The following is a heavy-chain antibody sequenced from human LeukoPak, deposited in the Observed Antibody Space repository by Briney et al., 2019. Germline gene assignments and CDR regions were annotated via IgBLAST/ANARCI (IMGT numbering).Heavy chain of an antibody. D-gene: IGHD2-8*01. J-gene: IGHJ4*02. Sequence: GASVKVSCKASGYTFTSYDINWVRQATGQGLEWMGWMNPNSGNTGYAQKFQGRVTMTRNTSISTAYMELSSLRSEDTAVYYCARVIRNSMAYVFDYWGQGTLVTVSS. V-gene: IGHV1-8*01. CDR1: GYTFTSYD. CDR3: ARVIRNSMAYVFDY. CDR2: MNPNSGNT.